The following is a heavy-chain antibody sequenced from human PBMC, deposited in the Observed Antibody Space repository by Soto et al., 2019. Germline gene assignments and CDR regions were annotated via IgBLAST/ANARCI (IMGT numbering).Heavy chain of an antibody. V-gene: IGHV1-18*01. J-gene: IGHJ6*03. Sequence: ASVKVSCKASGYTFTSYGISWVRQAPGQGLEWMGWISAYNGNTNYAQKLQGRVTMTTDTSTSTAYMELRSLRSDDTAVYYCARSPSGRVRGVRYYYYYYMDVWGKGTTVTVSS. CDR1: GYTFTSYG. CDR3: ARSPSGRVRGVRYYYYYYMDV. D-gene: IGHD3-10*01. CDR2: ISAYNGNT.